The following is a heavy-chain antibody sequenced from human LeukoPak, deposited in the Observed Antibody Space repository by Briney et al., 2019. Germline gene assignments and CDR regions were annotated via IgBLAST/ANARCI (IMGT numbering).Heavy chain of an antibody. V-gene: IGHV3-21*06. CDR2: ISTSSTYI. CDR1: GFTFSDYN. J-gene: IGHJ4*02. D-gene: IGHD6-13*01. Sequence: GGSLRLSCAASGFTFSDYNMNWVRQAPGKGLEWVSVISTSSTYIYYADAVKGRFTISRDNAKNSLYLQMNSLRAEDTAVYYCARVSTAASLAIDSWGQGTLVTVST. CDR3: ARVSTAASLAIDS.